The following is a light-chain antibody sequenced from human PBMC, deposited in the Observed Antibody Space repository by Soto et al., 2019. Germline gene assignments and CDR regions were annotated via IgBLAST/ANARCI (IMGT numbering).Light chain of an antibody. CDR2: KNN. CDR1: TSDIESNF. Sequence: QSVLTQPPSASGTPGQRVTISCSGSTSDIESNFVYWYQQLPGTAPKAVIYKNNQRPSGVPDRFSCSKSGTSASLAISGLRSEDEADYSCTVWDDSLSVVVFGGGTKVTVL. J-gene: IGLJ2*01. CDR3: TVWDDSLSVVV. V-gene: IGLV1-47*01.